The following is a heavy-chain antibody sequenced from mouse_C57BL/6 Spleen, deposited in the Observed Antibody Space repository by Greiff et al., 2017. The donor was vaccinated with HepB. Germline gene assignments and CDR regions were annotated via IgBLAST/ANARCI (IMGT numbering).Heavy chain of an antibody. CDR1: GYTFTDYE. CDR3: TSRGYYGRAWFAY. Sequence: VQLQQSGAELVRPGASVTLSCKASGYTFTDYELHWVKQTPVHGLEWIGAIDPETGGTAYNQKFKGKAILTADKSSSTAYMELRSLTSEDSAVYYCTSRGYYGRAWFAYWGQGTLVTVSA. CDR2: IDPETGGT. D-gene: IGHD1-1*01. J-gene: IGHJ3*01. V-gene: IGHV1-15*01.